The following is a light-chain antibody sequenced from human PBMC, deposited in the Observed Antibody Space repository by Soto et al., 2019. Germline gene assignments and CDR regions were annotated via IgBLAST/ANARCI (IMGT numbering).Light chain of an antibody. CDR3: QQYNSYPWT. CDR1: QSISSW. J-gene: IGKJ1*01. CDR2: KAS. V-gene: IGKV1-5*03. Sequence: DIPMTQSPSTLSASVGDRVTITCRASQSISSWLAWYQQKPGKAPKLLICKASSLESGVPSRFSGSGSGTEFTLTISSLQPDDFATYYCQQYNSYPWTFGPGTKVEIK.